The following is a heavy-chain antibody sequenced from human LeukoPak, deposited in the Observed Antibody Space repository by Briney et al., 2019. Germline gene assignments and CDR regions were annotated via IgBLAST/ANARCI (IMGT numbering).Heavy chain of an antibody. CDR2: ISSSSSYI. CDR1: GFTFSSYS. V-gene: IGHV3-21*01. J-gene: IGHJ4*02. Sequence: GGSLRLSCAASGFTFSSYSINWVRQAPGRGLECVSSISSSSSYIYYADSVKGRFTISRDNAKNSLYLQMNSLRAEDTAVYYCARAPGVLGSGPLTDYWGQGTLVTVSS. D-gene: IGHD3-10*01. CDR3: ARAPGVLGSGPLTDY.